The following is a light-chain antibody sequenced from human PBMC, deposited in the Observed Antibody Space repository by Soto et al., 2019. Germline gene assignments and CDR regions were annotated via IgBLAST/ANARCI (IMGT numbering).Light chain of an antibody. CDR1: QSVSSN. Sequence: EIVMTQSPVTLSVSPGERVTLSCRASQSVSSNLAWYQQKPGQAPSLLIYGAFTRATGIPARFSGTGSGTEFTLTISSLQSEDFALYYCQQYNDWPLPFGQGTKV. V-gene: IGKV3-15*01. CDR2: GAF. CDR3: QQYNDWPLP. J-gene: IGKJ1*01.